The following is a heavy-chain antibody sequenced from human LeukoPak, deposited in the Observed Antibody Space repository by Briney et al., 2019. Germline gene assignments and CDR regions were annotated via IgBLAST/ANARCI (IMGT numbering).Heavy chain of an antibody. D-gene: IGHD2-2*03. J-gene: IGHJ5*02. CDR1: GGSISSSNYH. Sequence: SETLSLTCTVSGGSISSSNYHWGWIRQPPGKGLEWIGSIYYSGSTYYSSSLKSRVTISVDTSKNQFSLKLSSVTAADTAVYYCARDGSNWFDPWGQGTLVTVSS. CDR3: ARDGSNWFDP. CDR2: IYYSGST. V-gene: IGHV4-39*07.